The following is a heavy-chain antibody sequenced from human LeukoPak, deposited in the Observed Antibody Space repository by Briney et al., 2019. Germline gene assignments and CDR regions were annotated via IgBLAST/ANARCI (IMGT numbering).Heavy chain of an antibody. J-gene: IGHJ3*02. D-gene: IGHD2-2*01. CDR2: INHSGST. CDR3: AKMRVYCSSTSCYRAFDI. CDR1: GGSFSGYY. V-gene: IGHV4-34*01. Sequence: PSETLSLTCAVYGGSFSGYYWSWIRQPPGKGLEWIGEINHSGSTNYNPSLKSRVTISVDTSKNQFSLKLSSVTAADTAVYYCAKMRVYCSSTSCYRAFDIWGQGTMVTVSS.